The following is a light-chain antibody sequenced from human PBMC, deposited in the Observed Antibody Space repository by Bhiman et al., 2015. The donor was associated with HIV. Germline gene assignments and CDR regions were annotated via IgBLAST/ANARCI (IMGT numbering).Light chain of an antibody. V-gene: IGLV3-21*04. Sequence: SYVLTQPPSVSVAPGKTARMTCGGNNIGSQSVHWYQLKPGQAPVLVMYYDSDRPSGIPERFSGSNSGNAATLTISRVEAGDEADYYCQVWHSSSDDWVFGGGTKLTVL. CDR2: YDS. CDR3: QVWHSSSDDWV. CDR1: NIGSQS. J-gene: IGLJ3*02.